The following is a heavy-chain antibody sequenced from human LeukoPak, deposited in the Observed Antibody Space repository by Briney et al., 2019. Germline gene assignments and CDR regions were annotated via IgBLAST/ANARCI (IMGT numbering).Heavy chain of an antibody. CDR1: GFTFSSYW. J-gene: IGHJ4*02. CDR2: INSDGSST. V-gene: IGHV3-74*01. Sequence: PGGSLRLSCAASGFTFSSYWMHWVRQAPGKGLVWVSRINSDGSSTSYADSVKARFTISRDNAKNTLYLQMNSLRAEDTAVYYCAGVSRSYGNIDYWGQGTLVTVSS. CDR3: AGVSRSYGNIDY. D-gene: IGHD5-18*01.